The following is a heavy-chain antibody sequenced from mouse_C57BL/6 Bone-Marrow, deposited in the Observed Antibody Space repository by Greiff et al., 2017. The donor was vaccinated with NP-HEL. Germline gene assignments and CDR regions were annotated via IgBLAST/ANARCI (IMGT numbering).Heavy chain of an antibody. J-gene: IGHJ2*01. CDR1: GYAFSSSW. CDR3: ARGGD. Sequence: QVQLQQSGPELVKPGASVKISCKASGYAFSSSWMNWVKQRPGKGLEWIGRIYPGDGDTNYNEKFKGKATLTADKSSSTAYMQLSSLTSEDSAVYFCARGGDWGQGTTLTVSS. CDR2: IYPGDGDT. V-gene: IGHV1-82*01.